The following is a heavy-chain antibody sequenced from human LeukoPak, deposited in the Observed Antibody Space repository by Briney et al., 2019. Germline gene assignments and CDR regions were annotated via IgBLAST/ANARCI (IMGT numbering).Heavy chain of an antibody. D-gene: IGHD4-17*01. J-gene: IGHJ4*02. V-gene: IGHV3-74*01. CDR2: INSDGST. Sequence: GGSLRLSCVASGFTFSNYWMHWVRQAPGKGLVWVSHINSDGSTNYADSVKGRFTTSRDNAKNTLYLQMNSLRTEDTAVYYCARDQTSTGPDYWGQGTLVTVSS. CDR3: ARDQTSTGPDY. CDR1: GFTFSNYW.